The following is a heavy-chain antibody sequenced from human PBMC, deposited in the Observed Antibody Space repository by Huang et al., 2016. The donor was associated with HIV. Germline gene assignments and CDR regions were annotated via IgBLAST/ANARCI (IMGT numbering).Heavy chain of an antibody. CDR1: GYTFTNRF. Sequence: QVQLVQSGAELKQPGASVKVSCKTSGYTFTNRFLHWVRLAPGQGPGWRGWIKPRRGDTSYAEKSHVRVIMTSDTSTKTVHLELNRLQSDDTAVYYCAREECSNCGFDPWGQGTLVTVSS. CDR2: IKPRRGDT. V-gene: IGHV1-2*02. J-gene: IGHJ5*02. CDR3: AREECSNCGFDP. D-gene: IGHD7-27*01.